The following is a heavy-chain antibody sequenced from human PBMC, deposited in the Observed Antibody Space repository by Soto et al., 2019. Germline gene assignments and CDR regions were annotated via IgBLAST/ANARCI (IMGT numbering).Heavy chain of an antibody. Sequence: SVKVSCKASGGTFSGYAISWVRQAPGQGLEWMGGIIPIFGTANYAQKFQGRVTITADEPTSTAYMELSSLRSEDTAVYYCARDPYSSSSNWFDPWGQGTLVTVSS. CDR1: GGTFSGYA. CDR3: ARDPYSSSSNWFDP. CDR2: IIPIFGTA. D-gene: IGHD6-6*01. V-gene: IGHV1-69*13. J-gene: IGHJ5*02.